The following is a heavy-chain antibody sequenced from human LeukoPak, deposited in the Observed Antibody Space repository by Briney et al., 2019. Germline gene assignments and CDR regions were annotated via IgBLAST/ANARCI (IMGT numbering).Heavy chain of an antibody. CDR2: ISSSGSTI. V-gene: IGHV3-11*04. J-gene: IGHJ4*02. D-gene: IGHD3-3*01. CDR3: ARSDFWSGFDY. Sequence: GGSLRLSCAASRFTFSDYYMSWIRQAPGKGLEWVSYISSSGSTIYYADSVKGRFTVSRDNAKNSLYLQMNSLRAEDTAVYYCARSDFWSGFDYWGQGTLVTVSS. CDR1: RFTFSDYY.